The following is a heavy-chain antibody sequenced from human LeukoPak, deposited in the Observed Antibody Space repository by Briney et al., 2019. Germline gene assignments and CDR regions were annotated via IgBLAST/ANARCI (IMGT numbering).Heavy chain of an antibody. CDR2: IYYSGST. CDR3: ERRDSSGWYYAFDI. Sequence: SETLSLTCTVSGGSISSSSYYWGWIRQPPGKGLEWIGSIYYSGSTYYNPSLKSRVTISVDTSKNQFSLKLSSVTAADTAVYYCERRDSSGWYYAFDIWGQGTMVTVSS. J-gene: IGHJ3*02. D-gene: IGHD6-19*01. V-gene: IGHV4-39*01. CDR1: GGSISSSSYY.